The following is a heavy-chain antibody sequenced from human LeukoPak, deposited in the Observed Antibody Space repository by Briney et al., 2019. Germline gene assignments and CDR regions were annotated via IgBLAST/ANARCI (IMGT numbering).Heavy chain of an antibody. CDR2: MDPQSGKT. Sequence: GASVKVSCKASGYTFTNNNINWVRQATGQGPEWMGWMDPQSGKTEYAQKFRGRVAMTRDTSTRTAYMELSSLRSDDTAVYYCARGFLRMGIFMDFWGKGTTVIVSS. J-gene: IGHJ6*03. V-gene: IGHV1-8*01. CDR3: ARGFLRMGIFMDF. CDR1: GYTFTNNN. D-gene: IGHD6-13*01.